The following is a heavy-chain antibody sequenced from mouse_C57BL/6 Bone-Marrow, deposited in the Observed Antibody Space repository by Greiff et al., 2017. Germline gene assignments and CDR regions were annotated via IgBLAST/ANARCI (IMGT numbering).Heavy chain of an antibody. V-gene: IGHV1-69*01. CDR1: GYTFTSYW. CDR3: ARRGGSSYD. J-gene: IGHJ1*03. Sequence: VQLQQPGAELVMPGASVKLSCKASGYTFTSYWMHWVKQRPGQGLEWIGEIDPSDSYTNYNQKFKGKSTLTVDKSSSTAYMQLSSLTSEDSAVYYCARRGGSSYDWGTGTTVTVSS. D-gene: IGHD1-1*01. CDR2: IDPSDSYT.